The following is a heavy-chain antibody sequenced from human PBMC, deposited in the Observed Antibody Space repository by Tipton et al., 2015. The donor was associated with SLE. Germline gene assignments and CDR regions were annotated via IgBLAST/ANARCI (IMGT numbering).Heavy chain of an antibody. V-gene: IGHV4-39*07. D-gene: IGHD3-3*01. CDR1: GFTFSSYS. Sequence: LRLSCAASGFTFSSYSMNWVRQPPGKGLEWIGSVYFSGITFNSPSLQSRVTISLDTSKNQFSLKVTSVTAADTALYYCARHTYDIWSGFDIWGRGTLVTVSS. CDR2: VYFSGIT. J-gene: IGHJ4*02. CDR3: ARHTYDIWSGFDI.